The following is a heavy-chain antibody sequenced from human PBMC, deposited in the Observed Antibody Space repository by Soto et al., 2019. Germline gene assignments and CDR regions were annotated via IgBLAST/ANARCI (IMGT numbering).Heavy chain of an antibody. D-gene: IGHD3-3*01. J-gene: IGHJ4*02. V-gene: IGHV4-30-4*01. Sequence: SETLSLTCTVSGGSISSGDYYLSWIRQPPGKGLEWIGYIYYSGSTYYNPSLKSRVTISVDTSKNQFSLKLSSVTAADTAVYYCARVRAYYDFWSGYRIFDYWGQGTLVTVSS. CDR2: IYYSGST. CDR3: ARVRAYYDFWSGYRIFDY. CDR1: GGSISSGDYY.